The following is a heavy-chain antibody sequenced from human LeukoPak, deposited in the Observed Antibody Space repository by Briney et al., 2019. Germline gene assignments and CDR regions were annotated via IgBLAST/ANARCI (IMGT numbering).Heavy chain of an antibody. Sequence: GESLKISCKGSGYSFTSYWIGWVRQMPGKGLEWMGIIYPGDSDTRYSPSFQGQVTISADKSISTAYLQWSSLKASDTAMYYCARRRALLWFGERTENWFDPWGQGTLVTVSS. V-gene: IGHV5-51*01. CDR2: IYPGDSDT. D-gene: IGHD3-10*01. CDR1: GYSFTSYW. J-gene: IGHJ5*02. CDR3: ARRRALLWFGERTENWFDP.